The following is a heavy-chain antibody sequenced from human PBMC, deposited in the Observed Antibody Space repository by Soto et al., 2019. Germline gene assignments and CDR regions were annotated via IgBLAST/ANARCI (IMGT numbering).Heavy chain of an antibody. CDR1: GFTFMSNA. CDR3: VKDFRCAD. V-gene: IGHV3-23*01. D-gene: IGHD2-8*01. J-gene: IGHJ4*02. CDR2: ISGDGADT. Sequence: PWGSLRQSGVASGFTFMSNAMSWVRQAPGKGLEWVSAISGDGADTYYGGSVRGWFTISRDNSKNTLSLQMTSLRDEETALYYCVKDFRCADWGRGPRVRVSS.